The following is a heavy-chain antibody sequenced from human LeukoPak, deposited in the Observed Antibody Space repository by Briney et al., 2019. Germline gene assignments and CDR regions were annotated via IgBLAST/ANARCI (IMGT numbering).Heavy chain of an antibody. J-gene: IGHJ6*03. Sequence: GGPLSPPCAAPGSTLSSYTMNWFGQPPGKGREGVSYFSRVRGTIYYADSVKGRFTISRDNAKNSLYLQMNSLRAEDTAVYYCARDPYYDFWSGPRRKNYMDVWGKGTTVTVSS. V-gene: IGHV3-48*01. CDR3: ARDPYYDFWSGPRRKNYMDV. D-gene: IGHD3-3*01. CDR2: FSRVRGTI. CDR1: GSTLSSYT.